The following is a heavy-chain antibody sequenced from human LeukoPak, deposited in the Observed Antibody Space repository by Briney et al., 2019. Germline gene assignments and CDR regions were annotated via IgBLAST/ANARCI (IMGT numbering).Heavy chain of an antibody. V-gene: IGHV1-2*02. CDR2: INPNSGGT. J-gene: IGHJ4*02. CDR1: GYTFTSYG. Sequence: ASVKVSCKASGYTFTSYGISWVRQAPGQGLEWMGWINPNSGGTNYAQKFQGRVTMTRDTSISTAYMELSRLRSDDTAVYYCARVRTNYDILTGYGYWGQGTLVTVSS. D-gene: IGHD3-9*01. CDR3: ARVRTNYDILTGYGY.